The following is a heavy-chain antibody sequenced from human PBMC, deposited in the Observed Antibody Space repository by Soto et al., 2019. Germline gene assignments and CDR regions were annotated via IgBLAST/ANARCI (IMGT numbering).Heavy chain of an antibody. CDR2: MNQDGNER. J-gene: IGHJ6*02. Sequence: EVQLVESGGGLVQPGGSLRLSCGGSGFTFGDYWMTWVRQAPGKGLEWVANMNQDGNERFYMDSVKGRFTISRDNAKNSLYLPMNSLRAEDTAVYYCASLRISYAVDVWGQGTTVTVSS. V-gene: IGHV3-7*05. CDR3: ASLRISYAVDV. CDR1: GFTFGDYW. D-gene: IGHD3-10*01.